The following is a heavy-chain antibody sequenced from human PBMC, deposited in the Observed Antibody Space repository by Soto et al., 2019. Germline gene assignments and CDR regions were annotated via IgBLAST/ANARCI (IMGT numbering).Heavy chain of an antibody. V-gene: IGHV3-21*01. CDR3: ARDKHYDFWSGYFYYYYYGMDV. CDR1: GFTFSSYS. D-gene: IGHD3-3*01. Sequence: PGGSLRLSCAASGFTFSSYSMNWVRQAPGKGLEWVSSISSSSSYIYYADSVKGRFTISRDNAKNSLYLQMNSLRAEDTAVYYCARDKHYDFWSGYFYYYYYGMDVWGQGTTVTVSS. CDR2: ISSSSSYI. J-gene: IGHJ6*02.